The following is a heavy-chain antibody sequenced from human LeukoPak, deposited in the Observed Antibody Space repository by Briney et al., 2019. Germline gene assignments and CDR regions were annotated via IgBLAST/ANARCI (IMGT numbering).Heavy chain of an antibody. J-gene: IGHJ4*02. V-gene: IGHV3-23*01. D-gene: IGHD6-13*01. CDR1: GFTFSSYA. CDR3: AGAGYSSTLYYFDY. Sequence: PGGSLRLSCAASGFTFSSYAMSWVRQAPGKGLEWVSAISGSGGSTYYADSVKGRFTISRDNSKNTLYLQMNSLRAEDTAVYYCAGAGYSSTLYYFDYWGQGTLVTVSS. CDR2: ISGSGGST.